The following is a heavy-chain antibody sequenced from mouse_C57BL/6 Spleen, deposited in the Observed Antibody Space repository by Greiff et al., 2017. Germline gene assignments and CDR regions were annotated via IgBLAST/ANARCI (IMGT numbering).Heavy chain of an antibody. Sequence: VQRVESGPELVKPGASVKISCKASGYTFTDYYINWVKQRPGQGLEWIGRIYPGDGDTNYNGKFKGKATLTADKSSSTAYMQLSSLTSEDSAVYFCARPVVVGENAMDYWGQGTSVTVSS. CDR1: GYTFTDYY. J-gene: IGHJ4*01. CDR3: ARPVVVGENAMDY. V-gene: IGHV1-82*01. D-gene: IGHD1-1*01. CDR2: IYPGDGDT.